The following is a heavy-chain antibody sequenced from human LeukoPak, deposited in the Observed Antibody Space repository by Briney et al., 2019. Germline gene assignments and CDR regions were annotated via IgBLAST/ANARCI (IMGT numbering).Heavy chain of an antibody. Sequence: ASVKVSCKASGYVFINDYIHWVRQAPGQGLEWMGRIIPRGGATIYAQNFQGRLTVTRDTSTSTVLMELTSLRSEDTAVYYCARDGSHWDFDSWGQGTLVTVSS. V-gene: IGHV1-46*01. CDR3: ARDGSHWDFDS. J-gene: IGHJ4*02. CDR1: GYVFINDY. CDR2: IIPRGGAT. D-gene: IGHD7-27*01.